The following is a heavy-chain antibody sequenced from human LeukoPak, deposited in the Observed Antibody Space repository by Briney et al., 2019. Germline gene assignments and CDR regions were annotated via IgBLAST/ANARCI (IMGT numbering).Heavy chain of an antibody. CDR2: IIPIFGTA. CDR3: ARDHYDYVWGRRYYFDY. Sequence: SVKVSCTVSGYTLIDLSIHWVRQAPGQGLEWMGGIIPIFGTANYAQKFQGRVTITADKSTSTAYMELSSLRSEDTAVYYCARDHYDYVWGRRYYFDYWGQGTLVTVSS. D-gene: IGHD3-16*01. V-gene: IGHV1-69*06. CDR1: GYTLIDLS. J-gene: IGHJ4*02.